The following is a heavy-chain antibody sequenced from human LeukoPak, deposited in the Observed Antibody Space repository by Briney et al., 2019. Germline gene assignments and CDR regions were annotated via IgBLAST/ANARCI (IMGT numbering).Heavy chain of an antibody. CDR3: ASGPYTVSSYAY. CDR2: IYSGGSR. V-gene: IGHV3-66*01. J-gene: IGHJ4*02. D-gene: IGHD1-26*01. CDR1: GFSVSTNY. Sequence: HRWSVRLSCAASGFSVSTNYMSWVRQAPGKGLEWVSLIYSGGSRHYADSVKDRFTMSRDPSKNILYLQMNSLRAEDTAVYFCASGPYTVSSYAYWGQGTLVTVSS.